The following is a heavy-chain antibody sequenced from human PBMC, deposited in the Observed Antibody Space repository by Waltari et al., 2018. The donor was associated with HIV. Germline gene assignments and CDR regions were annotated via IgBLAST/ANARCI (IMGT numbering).Heavy chain of an antibody. Sequence: QVQLQESGPGLVKPSQTLSLTCTVSGGSISSGRSYWSWIRQPAGKGLEWIGRSYTSGSTNYNPSRKSRVTISVDTSKNQFSLKLSSVTAADTAVYYCAREPQDYYGSGDRAFDIWGQGTMVTVSS. CDR2: SYTSGST. CDR3: AREPQDYYGSGDRAFDI. D-gene: IGHD3-10*01. J-gene: IGHJ3*02. CDR1: GGSISSGRSY. V-gene: IGHV4-61*02.